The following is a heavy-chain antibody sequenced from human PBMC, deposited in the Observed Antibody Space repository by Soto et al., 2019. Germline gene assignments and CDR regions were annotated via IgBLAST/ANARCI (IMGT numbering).Heavy chain of an antibody. J-gene: IGHJ6*02. CDR2: ISEDGGDQ. Sequence: QVQVVESGGGVVQPATSLRLSCAASGFNFKSYIMHWVHQAPGKGLEWVALISEDGGDQQYADSVKGRFSISRDQNKDTLFLQMSNLRPDDTAVYYCARGSQFLPAGPVRREAYYGLDVWGQGTTVTVSS. D-gene: IGHD2-2*01. CDR1: GFNFKSYI. V-gene: IGHV3-30*04. CDR3: ARGSQFLPAGPVRREAYYGLDV.